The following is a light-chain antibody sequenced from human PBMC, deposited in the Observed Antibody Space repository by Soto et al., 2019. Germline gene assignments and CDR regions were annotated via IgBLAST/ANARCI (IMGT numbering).Light chain of an antibody. J-gene: IGKJ3*01. CDR2: GAS. CDR3: HSSDNAPFT. Sequence: EIVLTQSPGTLSLSPGERATLSCRASQSLSSNYLAWYQQRPGQSPRLLVYGASSRATGIPDRFSGSGFGTHFAIPISRLEPEDAAVYCCHSSDNAPFTFGPGTRLGIK. CDR1: QSLSSNY. V-gene: IGKV3-20*01.